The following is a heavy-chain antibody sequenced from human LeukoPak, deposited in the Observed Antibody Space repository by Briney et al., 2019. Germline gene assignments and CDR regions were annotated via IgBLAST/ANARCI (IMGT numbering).Heavy chain of an antibody. CDR1: GFTFANYA. Sequence: GGSLRLSCAVSGFTFANYAMTWVRQPPGKGLESVSSISTDGTTYYAHSVKGRFTLSRDNSKNTLYLQMSSLRAEDTAVYYCAKLGHGGYYSYMDVWGKGTTVTASS. CDR2: ISTDGTT. D-gene: IGHD3-16*01. CDR3: AKLGHGGYYSYMDV. V-gene: IGHV3-23*01. J-gene: IGHJ6*03.